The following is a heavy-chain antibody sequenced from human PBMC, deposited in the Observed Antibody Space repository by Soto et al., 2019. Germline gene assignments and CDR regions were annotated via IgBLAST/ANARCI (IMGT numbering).Heavy chain of an antibody. D-gene: IGHD3-10*01. CDR1: GFTFSSYG. Sequence: PGGSLRLSCAASGFTFSSYGMHWVRQAPGKGLEWVAVIWYDGSNKYYADSVKGRFTISRDNSKNTLYLQMNSLRAEDTAVYYCARGMIPYGSGGFMDVWGEGTTVTGSS. J-gene: IGHJ6*04. CDR3: ARGMIPYGSGGFMDV. CDR2: IWYDGSNK. V-gene: IGHV3-33*01.